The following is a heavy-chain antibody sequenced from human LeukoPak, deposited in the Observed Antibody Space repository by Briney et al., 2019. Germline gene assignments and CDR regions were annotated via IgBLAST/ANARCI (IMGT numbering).Heavy chain of an antibody. CDR2: ISYDGSNK. CDR1: GFTFSSYA. D-gene: IGHD3-10*01. J-gene: IGHJ3*02. CDR3: ARDQGSGADI. V-gene: IGHV3-30-3*01. Sequence: PGRSLRLSCAFSGFTFSSYAMHWVRQAPGKGLEWVAVISYDGSNKYYADSVKGRFTISRDNSKNTLYLQMNSLRAEDTAVYYCARDQGSGADIWGQGTMVTVSS.